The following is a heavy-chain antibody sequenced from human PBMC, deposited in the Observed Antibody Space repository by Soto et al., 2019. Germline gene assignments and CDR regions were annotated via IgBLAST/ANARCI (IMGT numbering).Heavy chain of an antibody. V-gene: IGHV3-33*01. CDR1: GFTFSSYG. J-gene: IGHJ6*03. D-gene: IGHD3-10*01. CDR2: IWYDGSNK. Sequence: GGSLRLSCAASGFTFSSYGMHWVRQAPGKGLEWVAVIWYDGSNKYYADSVKGRFTISRDNSKNTLYLQMNSLRAEDTAVYYCARESYGSGSYLMDVWGKGTTVTVSS. CDR3: ARESYGSGSYLMDV.